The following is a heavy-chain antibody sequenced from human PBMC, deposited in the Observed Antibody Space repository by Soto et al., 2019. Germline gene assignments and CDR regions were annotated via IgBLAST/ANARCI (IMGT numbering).Heavy chain of an antibody. V-gene: IGHV3-30-3*01. J-gene: IGHJ4*02. D-gene: IGHD3-22*01. Sequence: QVQLVESGGGVVQPGRSLRLSCAASEFTFSSYAMHWVRQAPGKGLEWVAVISYDGSNKYYADSVKGRFTISRDNSKNTLYLQMNSLRAEDTAVYYCAREYDSSGYYYAWTGYYFDYWGQGTLVTVSS. CDR2: ISYDGSNK. CDR3: AREYDSSGYYYAWTGYYFDY. CDR1: EFTFSSYA.